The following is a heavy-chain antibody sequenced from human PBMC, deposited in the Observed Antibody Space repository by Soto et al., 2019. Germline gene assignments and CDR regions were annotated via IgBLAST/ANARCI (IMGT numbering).Heavy chain of an antibody. J-gene: IGHJ2*01. CDR3: ASSLSFSESYADWYFDL. D-gene: IGHD1-26*01. Sequence: QVQLQESGPGLVKPSQTLSLTCTVSGGSISSGDYYWSWIRQPPGKGLEWIGYIYYSGSTYYNPSHKSRVTISVDTSQTQFSVKLSSVPAADTAVYYCASSLSFSESYADWYFDLWGRGTLVTVSS. V-gene: IGHV4-30-4*01. CDR2: IYYSGST. CDR1: GGSISSGDYY.